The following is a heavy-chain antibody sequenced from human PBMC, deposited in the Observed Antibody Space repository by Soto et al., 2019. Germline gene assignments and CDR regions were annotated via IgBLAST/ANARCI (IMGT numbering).Heavy chain of an antibody. CDR1: GFTFSSYA. J-gene: IGHJ6*02. Sequence: PGGSLRLSCAASGFTFSSYAMSWVRQAPGKGLEWVSAISGSGGSTYYADSVKGRLTISRDNSKNTLYLQMNSLRAEDTAVYYCAKVIRENSGSYPATYYYYGMDVWGQRTTVTVSS. D-gene: IGHD1-26*01. CDR3: AKVIRENSGSYPATYYYYGMDV. CDR2: ISGSGGST. V-gene: IGHV3-23*01.